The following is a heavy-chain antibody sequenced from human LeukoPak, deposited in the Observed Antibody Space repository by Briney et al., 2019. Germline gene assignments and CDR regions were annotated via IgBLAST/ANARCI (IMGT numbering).Heavy chain of an antibody. J-gene: IGHJ3*01. D-gene: IGHD3-10*01. CDR3: ARDVNGFNYGSAFDV. CDR2: IYTSGGP. Sequence: SSETLSLTCTVSDGSISSGSYYWSWIRQPAGKGLEWVGRIYTSGGPNYNPSLKSRVTIPVDTSKNQFSLKLTSVTAADTAVYYCARDVNGFNYGSAFDVWGQGTMVTVSS. V-gene: IGHV4-61*02. CDR1: DGSISSGSYY.